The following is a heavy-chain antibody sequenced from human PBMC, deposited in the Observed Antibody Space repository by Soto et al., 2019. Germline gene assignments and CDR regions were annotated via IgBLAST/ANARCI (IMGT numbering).Heavy chain of an antibody. CDR3: ATDYYDSSGYPQAFDY. CDR1: GGTFSSYA. J-gene: IGHJ4*02. CDR2: IIPIFGTT. D-gene: IGHD3-22*01. V-gene: IGHV1-69*13. Sequence: SVKVSCKASGGTFSSYAISWVRQAPGHGLEWMGGIIPIFGTTNYAQKFQGRVTITADDSTSTAYMELSSLRSEDTAVYYCATDYYDSSGYPQAFDYWGQGTLVTVS.